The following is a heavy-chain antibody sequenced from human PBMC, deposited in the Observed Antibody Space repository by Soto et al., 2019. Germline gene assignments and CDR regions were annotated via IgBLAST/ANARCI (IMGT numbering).Heavy chain of an antibody. J-gene: IGHJ5*02. CDR2: TYYRSQWYS. CDR3: AREEILLAYNWFDP. CDR1: GDSVSSNSAA. Sequence: SQTLSLTCAISGDSVSSNSAAWNWIRQSPSRGLEWLGRTYYRSQWYSDYAVAVKGRITINPDTSKNQFSLQLNSVTPEDTALYYCAREEILLAYNWFDPWGQGTLVTVSS. V-gene: IGHV6-1*01. D-gene: IGHD1-26*01.